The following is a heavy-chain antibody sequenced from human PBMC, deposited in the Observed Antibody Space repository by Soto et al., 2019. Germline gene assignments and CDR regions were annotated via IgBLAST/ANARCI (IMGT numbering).Heavy chain of an antibody. CDR2: IIPIFGTA. CDR3: ARGRAMIVVVITFTGGMDV. J-gene: IGHJ6*02. V-gene: IGHV1-69*12. CDR1: GGTFSSYA. D-gene: IGHD3-22*01. Sequence: QVQLVQSGAEVKKPGSSVKVSCKASGGTFSSYAISWVRQAPGQGLEWMGGIIPIFGTANYAQKFQGRVTITADEXTSQAXXELSRLRSEDTAVYYCARGRAMIVVVITFTGGMDVWGQGTTVTVSS.